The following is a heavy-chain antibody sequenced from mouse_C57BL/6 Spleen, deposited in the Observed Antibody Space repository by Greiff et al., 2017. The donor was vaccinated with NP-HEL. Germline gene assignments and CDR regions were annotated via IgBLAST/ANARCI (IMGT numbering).Heavy chain of an antibody. J-gene: IGHJ2*01. CDR3: ARSAVVAPAYYFDY. D-gene: IGHD1-1*01. CDR2: IHPNSGST. V-gene: IGHV1-64*01. CDR1: GYTFTSYW. Sequence: VQLQQSGAELVKPGASVKLSCKASGYTFTSYWMHWVKQRPGQGLEWIGMIHPNSGSTNYNEKFKSKATLTVDKSSSTAYMQLSSLTSEDSAVYYCARSAVVAPAYYFDYWGQGTTLTVSS.